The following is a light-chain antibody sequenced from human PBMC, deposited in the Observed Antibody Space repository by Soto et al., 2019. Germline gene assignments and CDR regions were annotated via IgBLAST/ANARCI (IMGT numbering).Light chain of an antibody. CDR3: QHYDGSPLT. Sequence: EVVLTQSPGTLSLSPGERGTLSCRASQSVNSAHLVWYQQKPGQAPRLLIYGAYSRATGIPDRFSGSGSGTDFTLTISGLEPEDSAVYYCQHYDGSPLTFGGGTKAELK. CDR2: GAY. J-gene: IGKJ4*01. CDR1: QSVNSAH. V-gene: IGKV3-20*01.